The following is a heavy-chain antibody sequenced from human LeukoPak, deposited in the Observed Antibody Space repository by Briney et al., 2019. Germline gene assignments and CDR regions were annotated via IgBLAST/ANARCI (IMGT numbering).Heavy chain of an antibody. Sequence: GRSLRLSCAASGFTFSSYGMHWVRQAPGKGLEWVSAISGSGGSTYYADSVKGRFTISRDNSKNTLYLQMNSLRAEDTAVYYCAKDRPYYDFWSAYDYWGQGTLVTVSS. CDR3: AKDRPYYDFWSAYDY. J-gene: IGHJ4*02. CDR1: GFTFSSYG. V-gene: IGHV3-23*01. CDR2: ISGSGGST. D-gene: IGHD3-3*01.